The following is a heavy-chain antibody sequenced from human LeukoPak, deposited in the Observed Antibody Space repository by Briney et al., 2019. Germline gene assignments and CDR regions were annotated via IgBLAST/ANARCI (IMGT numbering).Heavy chain of an antibody. V-gene: IGHV4-34*01. CDR2: INHSGST. CDR1: GGSFNNYY. J-gene: IGHJ4*02. CDR3: ARLYTSDIKYDS. Sequence: SETLSLTCAVYGGSFNNYYWTRIRQSPGHGLEWIGDINHSGSTNYNPSLKSRVTISVDTSKNQFSLKLSSVTAADTGVYYCARLYTSDIKYDSWAKGGLVTVST. D-gene: IGHD6-6*01.